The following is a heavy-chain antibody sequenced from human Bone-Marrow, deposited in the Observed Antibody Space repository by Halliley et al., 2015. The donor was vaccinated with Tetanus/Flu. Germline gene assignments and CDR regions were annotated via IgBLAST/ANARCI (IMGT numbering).Heavy chain of an antibody. V-gene: IGHV3-7*03. J-gene: IGHJ6*02. D-gene: IGHD5-18*01. Sequence: AASGFTFSSYWMSWVRQAPGKGLEWVANIKQDGSEKYYMDSVKGRLTISRDNAKNSLYLQMNSLRAEDTAMYYCARVWDGYSFGRLYFFGLDVWGQRATVSVSS. CDR1: GFTFSSYW. CDR3: ARVWDGYSFGRLYFFGLDV. CDR2: IKQDGSEK.